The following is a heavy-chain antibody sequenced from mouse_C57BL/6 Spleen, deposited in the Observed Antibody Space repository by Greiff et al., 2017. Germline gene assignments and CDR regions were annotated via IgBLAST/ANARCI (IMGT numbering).Heavy chain of an antibody. CDR1: GYAFSSSW. D-gene: IGHD1-1*01. CDR3: ARSDYGSSYAWFAY. CDR2: IYPGDGDT. Sequence: VQLQQSGPELVKPGASVKISCKASGYAFSSSWMNWVKQRPGKGLEWIGRIYPGDGDTNYNGKFKGKATLTADKSSSTAYMQLSSLTSEDSAVYFCARSDYGSSYAWFAYWGQGTLVTVSA. J-gene: IGHJ3*01. V-gene: IGHV1-82*01.